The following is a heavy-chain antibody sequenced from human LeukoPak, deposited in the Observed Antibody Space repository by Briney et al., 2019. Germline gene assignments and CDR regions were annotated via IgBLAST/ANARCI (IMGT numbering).Heavy chain of an antibody. Sequence: PSGTLSLTCVVSGYSIISKNWWSWVRQPPGKGLEWIGEIHQSGGINYNPSLKSRVTISVDTSKNQFSLKLSSVTAADTAVYYCARDVGMRATTAFDIWGQGTMVTVSS. D-gene: IGHD1-26*01. CDR3: ARDVGMRATTAFDI. CDR2: IHQSGGI. CDR1: GYSIISKNW. J-gene: IGHJ3*02. V-gene: IGHV4-4*02.